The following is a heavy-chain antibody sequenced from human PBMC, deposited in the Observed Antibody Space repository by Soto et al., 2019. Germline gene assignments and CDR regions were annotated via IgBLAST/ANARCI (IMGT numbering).Heavy chain of an antibody. CDR3: ARGRLGGDYDGDYYYYYMDV. J-gene: IGHJ6*03. Sequence: GGSLRLSCAASGFTFSSYSMNWVRQAPGKGLEWVSSISSSSSYIYYADSVKGRFTISRDNAKNLLYLQMNSLRAEDTAVYYCARGRLGGDYDGDYYYYYMDVWGKGTTVTVSS. D-gene: IGHD4-17*01. CDR1: GFTFSSYS. CDR2: ISSSSSYI. V-gene: IGHV3-21*01.